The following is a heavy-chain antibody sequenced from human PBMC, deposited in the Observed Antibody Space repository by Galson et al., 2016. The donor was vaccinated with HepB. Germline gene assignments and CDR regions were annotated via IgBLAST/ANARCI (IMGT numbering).Heavy chain of an antibody. V-gene: IGHV3-21*01. J-gene: IGHJ3*02. Sequence: SLRLSCAASGFSISTYTMNWVRQAPGKGLEWISYISSSSAYVDYADSVMGRFTISRGNAKNSLYLQMNSLRAEDTAVYYCARDRSRFSSGYYTGARDVFAIWGQGTVVTVSS. CDR1: GFSISTYT. CDR3: ARDRSRFSSGYYTGARDVFAI. CDR2: ISSSSAYV. D-gene: IGHD3-3*01.